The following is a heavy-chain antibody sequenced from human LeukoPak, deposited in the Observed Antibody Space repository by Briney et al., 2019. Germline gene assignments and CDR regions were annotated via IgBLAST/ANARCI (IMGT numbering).Heavy chain of an antibody. V-gene: IGHV1-69*13. J-gene: IGHJ4*02. CDR3: ARDAGYGDHHNYYSDY. Sequence: ASVKVSCKASGGTFSSYAISWVRQAPGQGLEWMGGIIPIFGTANYAQKFQGRVTITADESTSTAYMELSSLRSEDTAVYYCARDAGYGDHHNYYSDYWGQGTLVTVSS. CDR2: IIPIFGTA. D-gene: IGHD4-17*01. CDR1: GGTFSSYA.